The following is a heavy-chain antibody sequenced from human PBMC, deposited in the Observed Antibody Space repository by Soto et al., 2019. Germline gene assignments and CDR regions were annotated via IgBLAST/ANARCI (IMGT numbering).Heavy chain of an antibody. D-gene: IGHD6-13*01. CDR3: ARVSAADTRWFDP. CDR1: GASINSGGFY. V-gene: IGHV4-31*03. J-gene: IGHJ5*02. CDR2: IDYRGRT. Sequence: QVHLQESGPGLVKSSQTLSLTCTVSGASINSGGFYWSWVRQFPGKGLEWIGYIDYRGRTFYNPSLKSRATISRDTSKNQFSLEVNSVTAADTAVFFCARVSAADTRWFDPWGQGTLVTVSS.